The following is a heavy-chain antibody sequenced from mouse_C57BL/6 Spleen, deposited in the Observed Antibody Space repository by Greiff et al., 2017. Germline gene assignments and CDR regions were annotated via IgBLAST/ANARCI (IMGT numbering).Heavy chain of an antibody. CDR2: ISGCGGNT. CDR1: GFTFSSYT. V-gene: IGHV5-9*01. CDR3: ARHYDEAWFAY. D-gene: IGHD2-12*01. J-gene: IGHJ3*01. Sequence: EVQVVESGGGLVKPGGSLKLSCAASGFTFSSYTMSLVRQTPAQRLEWVATISGCGGNTYYPASVKGRFPISGDTAKNTLYLQMSSLRSEDTALYYGARHYDEAWFAYWGQGTLVTVSA.